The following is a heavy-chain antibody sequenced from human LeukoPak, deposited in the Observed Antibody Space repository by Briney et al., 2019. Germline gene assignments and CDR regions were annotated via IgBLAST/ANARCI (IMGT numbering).Heavy chain of an antibody. CDR3: ARVGATTTDFDY. V-gene: IGHV1-2*06. J-gene: IGHJ4*02. Sequence: ASVKVSCKASGYTFTGYYMHWVRQAPGQGLEWMGRINPNSGGTNYAQKFQGRVTMTRDTSISTAYMELSRLRSDDTAVYHCARVGATTTDFDYWGQGTLVTVSS. CDR2: INPNSGGT. CDR1: GYTFTGYY. D-gene: IGHD1-26*01.